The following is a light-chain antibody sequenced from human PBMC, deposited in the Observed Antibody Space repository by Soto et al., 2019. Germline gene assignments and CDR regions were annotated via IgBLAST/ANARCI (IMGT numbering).Light chain of an antibody. J-gene: IGKJ1*01. V-gene: IGKV2-28*01. CDR2: LGS. CDR1: QSLLHSNGYNY. Sequence: DIVMTQSPLSLPVTPGEPASISCRSSQSLLHSNGYNYLDWYLQKPGQSPQLLIYLGSIRASGVPDRFSGSGSGTDFTLKISRVEAEDVGVYYCMQAVQTPRTFGQGTKVEIK. CDR3: MQAVQTPRT.